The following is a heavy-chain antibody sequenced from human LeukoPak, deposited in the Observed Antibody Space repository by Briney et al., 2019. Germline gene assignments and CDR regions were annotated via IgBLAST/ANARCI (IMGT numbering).Heavy chain of an antibody. V-gene: IGHV4-61*02. D-gene: IGHD3-10*01. Sequence: PSQTLSLTCSVSGGSISSGSYYWSWIRQPAGKGLEWIGRIYTSGSTNYNPSLKSRVTISADTSKNQFSLKLSSVTAADTAVYYCARDTWFGAGRTFDYWGQGTLVTVSS. CDR3: ARDTWFGAGRTFDY. CDR2: IYTSGST. J-gene: IGHJ4*02. CDR1: GGSISSGSYY.